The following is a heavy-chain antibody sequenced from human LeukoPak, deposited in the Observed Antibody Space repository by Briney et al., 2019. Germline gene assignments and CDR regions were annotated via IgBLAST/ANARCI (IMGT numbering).Heavy chain of an antibody. CDR3: TKDPPTRY. V-gene: IGHV3-49*03. CDR2: IRKKADGGTP. J-gene: IGHJ4*02. CDR1: GFTFGDCT. Sequence: PGRSLRLSCTASGFTFGDCTITWIRQAPGKGLEWVGFIRKKADGGTPEYAASVKGRFIISRDDSKSIAYLQMNSLKTDDTAVYYCTKDPPTRYWGQGTLVSVSS. D-gene: IGHD1-26*01.